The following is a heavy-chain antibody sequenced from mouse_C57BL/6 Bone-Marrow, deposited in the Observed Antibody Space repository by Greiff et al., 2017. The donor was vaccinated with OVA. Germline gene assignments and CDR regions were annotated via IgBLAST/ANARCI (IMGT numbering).Heavy chain of an antibody. CDR3: ARHPRYGKRAFDY. CDR1: GFTFSSYG. J-gene: IGHJ2*01. D-gene: IGHD2-1*01. Sequence: EVNVVESGGDLVKPGGSLKLSCAASGFTFSSYGMSWVRQTPDKRLEWVATISSGGSYTYYPDSVKGRFTISRDNAKNTLYLQMSSLKSEDTAMYYCARHPRYGKRAFDYWGQGTTLTVSS. V-gene: IGHV5-6*01. CDR2: ISSGGSYT.